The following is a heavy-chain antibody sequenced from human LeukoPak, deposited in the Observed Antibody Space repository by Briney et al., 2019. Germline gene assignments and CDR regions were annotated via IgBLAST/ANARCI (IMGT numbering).Heavy chain of an antibody. CDR3: AKDNSGNYLGRDYFDY. J-gene: IGHJ4*02. CDR1: GFTFSSYA. CDR2: IRSTSSTI. D-gene: IGHD1-26*01. Sequence: GGSLRLSCAASGFTFSSYAMNWVRQAPGKGLEWISYIRSTSSTIYHADSVKGRFTISRDNAKNSLYLQMNSLRAEDTAVYYCAKDNSGNYLGRDYFDYWGQGTLVTVSS. V-gene: IGHV3-48*01.